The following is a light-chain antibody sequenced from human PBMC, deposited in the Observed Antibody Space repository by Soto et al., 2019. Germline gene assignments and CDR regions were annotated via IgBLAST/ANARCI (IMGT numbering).Light chain of an antibody. CDR2: DAS. CDR1: QSVSSK. J-gene: IGKJ5*01. CDR3: QHYNRWPIT. Sequence: EIVMTQSPATLSVSPGERATLSCRASQSVSSKLAWYQHKPGQAPRLLVYDASTWATGVPARFSGSGSGTDFTLTISSLQSEDFAVYYCQHYNRWPITFGQGPRLDMK. V-gene: IGKV3-15*01.